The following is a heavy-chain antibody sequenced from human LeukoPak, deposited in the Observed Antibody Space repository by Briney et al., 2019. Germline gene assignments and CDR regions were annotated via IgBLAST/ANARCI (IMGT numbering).Heavy chain of an antibody. V-gene: IGHV1-18*01. CDR1: LYTFTSYG. CDR2: ISAYKDNT. D-gene: IGHD1-1*01. J-gene: IGHJ6*03. Sequence: RSSVQVSCKPSLYTFTSYGISWVRPAPAQGLAWMGWISAYKDNTNYAQTLHGRVTMTTDTSTSTDFVDLRSLGSADTAVYYCARYLGANGNYYYLDVWGKGTMVTVSS. CDR3: ARYLGANGNYYYLDV.